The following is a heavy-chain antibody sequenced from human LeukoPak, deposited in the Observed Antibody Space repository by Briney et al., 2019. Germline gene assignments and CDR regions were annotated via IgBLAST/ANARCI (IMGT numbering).Heavy chain of an antibody. CDR1: GFTFSSYA. J-gene: IGHJ4*02. V-gene: IGHV3-23*01. Sequence: GGSLRLSCAASGFTFSSYAMSWVRQAPGKGLERVSATSGSGGSTYYADSVKGRFTISRDNSKNTLYLQMNSLRAEDTAVYYCAKDRIAAADPSDYWGQGTLVTVSS. CDR2: TSGSGGST. CDR3: AKDRIAAADPSDY. D-gene: IGHD6-13*01.